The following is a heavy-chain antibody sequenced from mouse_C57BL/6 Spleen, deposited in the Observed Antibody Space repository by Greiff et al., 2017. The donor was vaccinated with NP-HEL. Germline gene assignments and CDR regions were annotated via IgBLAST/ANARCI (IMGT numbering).Heavy chain of an antibody. CDR1: GYAFSSYW. J-gene: IGHJ3*01. D-gene: IGHD2-3*01. V-gene: IGHV1-80*01. CDR2: IYPGDGAT. Sequence: VKLMESGAELVKPGASVKISCKASGYAFSSYWMNWVKQRPGKGLEWIGQIYPGDGATNYNGKFTGKATLTANKSSSTAYMQLSSLTSEYSAVYFCEREGNDYYFCWFAYWGQGTLVTVSA. CDR3: EREGNDYYFCWFAY.